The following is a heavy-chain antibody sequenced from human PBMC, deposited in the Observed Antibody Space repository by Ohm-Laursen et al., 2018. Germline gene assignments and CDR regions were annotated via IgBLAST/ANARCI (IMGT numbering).Heavy chain of an antibody. D-gene: IGHD3-22*01. CDR3: ARDQYYYDSSAYYVRYFDL. Sequence: SLRLSCSASGFTFSSYSMNWVRQAPGKGLEWVSSISSSSSYIYYADSVKGRFTISRDNSKNTLYLQMNSLRVEDTAVYYCARDQYYYDSSAYYVRYFDLWGRGTLVTVSS. CDR2: ISSSSSYI. J-gene: IGHJ2*01. V-gene: IGHV3-21*01. CDR1: GFTFSSYS.